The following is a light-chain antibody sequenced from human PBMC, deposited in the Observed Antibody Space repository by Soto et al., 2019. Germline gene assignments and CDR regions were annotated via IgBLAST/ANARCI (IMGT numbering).Light chain of an antibody. Sequence: DIQMTQSPSTLSASVGDRVTITCGASQTISSWLAWYQQKPGKAPKLLIYKASTLKSGVPSRFSGSGSGTEFTLTISSLQPDDFATDYCQHYNSYSEAFGQGTKVDI. J-gene: IGKJ1*01. V-gene: IGKV1-5*03. CDR1: QTISSW. CDR2: KAS. CDR3: QHYNSYSEA.